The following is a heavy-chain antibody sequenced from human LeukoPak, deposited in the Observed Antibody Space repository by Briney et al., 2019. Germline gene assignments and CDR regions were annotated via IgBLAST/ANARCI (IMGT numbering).Heavy chain of an antibody. CDR1: GYTFTGYY. Sequence: AAVKVSCKASGYTFTGYYIHWVRQAPGQGLEWMGRINPNTGGTDYAQKFQGRVTMTRDTSITTAYMELSRLTSDDTAIYYCAKVRPSITAAGNWLGPWGQGALVTVSS. CDR2: INPNTGGT. J-gene: IGHJ5*02. CDR3: AKVRPSITAAGNWLGP. D-gene: IGHD6-13*01. V-gene: IGHV1-2*06.